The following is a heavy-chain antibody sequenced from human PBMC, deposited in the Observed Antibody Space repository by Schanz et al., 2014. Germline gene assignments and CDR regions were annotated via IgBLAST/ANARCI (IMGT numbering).Heavy chain of an antibody. V-gene: IGHV3-33*08. CDR1: GFDFNSYS. CDR3: ARANSRRKINCDY. Sequence: VQLLESGGGLVQPGGSLRLSCEASGFDFNSYSMNWVRQVPGKGPEWVAVIWSDGSTKYYADSVKGRFTISRDNSKNTLYLQMNSLRADDTAVYYCARANSRRKINCDYWGRGTLVAVSS. J-gene: IGHJ4*02. CDR2: IWSDGSTK. D-gene: IGHD2-21*01.